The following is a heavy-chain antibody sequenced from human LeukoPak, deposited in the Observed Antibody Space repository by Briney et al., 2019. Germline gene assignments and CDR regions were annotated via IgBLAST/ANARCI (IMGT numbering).Heavy chain of an antibody. CDR3: ARDQLAAAAPVSIDY. CDR1: GFTFSSYG. V-gene: IGHV3-33*01. D-gene: IGHD6-13*01. J-gene: IGHJ4*02. Sequence: GGSLRLSCAASGFTFSSYGMHWVRQAPGKGLEWVAVIRYDGSNKYYADSVKGRFTISRDNSKNTLYLQMNSLRAEDTAVYYCARDQLAAAAPVSIDYWGQGTLVTVSS. CDR2: IRYDGSNK.